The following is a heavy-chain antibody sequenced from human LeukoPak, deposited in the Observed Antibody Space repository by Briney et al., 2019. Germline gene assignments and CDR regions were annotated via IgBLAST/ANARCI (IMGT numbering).Heavy chain of an antibody. J-gene: IGHJ6*03. Sequence: PSETLSLTCAVYGGSFSGYYWSWIRQPPGKGLEWIGEINHSGSTNYNPSLKSRVTISVDTSKNQFSLKLSSVTAADTAVYYCARTVWTDFWSGYYGRVGYYMDVWGKGTTVTVSS. CDR1: GGSFSGYY. V-gene: IGHV4-34*01. CDR3: ARTVWTDFWSGYYGRVGYYMDV. CDR2: INHSGST. D-gene: IGHD3-3*01.